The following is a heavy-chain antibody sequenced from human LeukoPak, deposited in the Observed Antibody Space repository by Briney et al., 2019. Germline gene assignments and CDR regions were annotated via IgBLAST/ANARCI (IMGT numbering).Heavy chain of an antibody. J-gene: IGHJ4*02. D-gene: IGHD6-19*01. V-gene: IGHV1-18*01. CDR2: ISTYSGTP. Sequence: ASVKVSCKASGYTFTNYGISWVRQAPGQGLEWMGWISTYSGTPNYAQKPQGRVTMTTDTSTNTAYMDLRSLRSDDTAVYYCARGKTIRVADPFDYWGQGTLVTVSS. CDR3: ARGKTIRVADPFDY. CDR1: GYTFTNYG.